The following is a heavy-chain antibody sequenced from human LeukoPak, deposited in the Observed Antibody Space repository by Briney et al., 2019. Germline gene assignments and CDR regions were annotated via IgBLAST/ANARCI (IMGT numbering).Heavy chain of an antibody. CDR1: GYTFTSYG. CDR2: ISAYNGDT. D-gene: IGHD3-10*01. Sequence: GASVKVSCKASGYTFTSYGISWVRQAPGQGLEWMGWISAYNGDTNYAQKLQGRVTMTTDTSTSTAYMELRSLRSDDTAVYYCARVRITMVRGASHFDYWGQGTLVTVSS. CDR3: ARVRITMVRGASHFDY. V-gene: IGHV1-18*01. J-gene: IGHJ4*02.